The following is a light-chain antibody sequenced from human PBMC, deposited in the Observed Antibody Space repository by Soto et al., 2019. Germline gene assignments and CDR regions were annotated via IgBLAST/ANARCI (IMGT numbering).Light chain of an antibody. CDR3: QQRSNWPPLT. CDR2: DAS. J-gene: IGKJ3*01. Sequence: EIVLTQSPATLSLSPGERATRSCRASQSVSSYLAWYQQKPGQAPRLLIYDASNRATGIPARFSGSGSGTDFTLTISSLEPEDFAVYYCQQRSNWPPLTFGPGTKVDIK. V-gene: IGKV3-11*01. CDR1: QSVSSY.